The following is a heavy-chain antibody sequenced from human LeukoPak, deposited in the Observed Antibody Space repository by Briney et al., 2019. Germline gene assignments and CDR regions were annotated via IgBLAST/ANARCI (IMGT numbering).Heavy chain of an antibody. CDR2: ISGSGGGT. CDR3: AKGGYGPGTYNWFDP. CDR1: GFTFSSYA. D-gene: IGHD3-10*01. Sequence: GGSLRLSCAASGFTFSSYAMFWVHQAPGKGLEWVSYISGSGGGTRNADSVKGRFTISRDNSRNTLYLQMNSLRAEDTAVYYCAKGGYGPGTYNWFDPWGQGTLVTVSS. J-gene: IGHJ5*02. V-gene: IGHV3-23*01.